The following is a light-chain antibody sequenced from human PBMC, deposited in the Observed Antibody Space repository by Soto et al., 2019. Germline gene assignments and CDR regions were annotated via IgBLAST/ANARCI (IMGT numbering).Light chain of an antibody. Sequence: QSVLTQPASVSGSPGQSITISCTGTSSDVGSYNLVSWYQQHPGKAPKLIIYEVSKRPSGVSNRFSGSKSGNTASLSISGLQAEDEADYYCCSYAGSRVVFGTGTKVTVL. CDR1: SSDVGSYNL. J-gene: IGLJ1*01. CDR3: CSYAGSRVV. CDR2: EVS. V-gene: IGLV2-23*02.